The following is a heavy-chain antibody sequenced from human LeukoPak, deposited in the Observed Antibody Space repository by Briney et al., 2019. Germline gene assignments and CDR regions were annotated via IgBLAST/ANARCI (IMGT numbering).Heavy chain of an antibody. D-gene: IGHD3-22*01. Sequence: GGSLRLSCAASGFAFSNAWMSWVRQAPGKGLEWVSSISSSSSYIYYADSVKGRFTISRDNAKNSLYLQMNSLRAEDTAVYYCARGRDYYDSSGLTNHYFDYWGQGTLVTVSS. CDR3: ARGRDYYDSSGLTNHYFDY. CDR2: ISSSSSYI. CDR1: GFAFSNAW. V-gene: IGHV3-21*01. J-gene: IGHJ4*02.